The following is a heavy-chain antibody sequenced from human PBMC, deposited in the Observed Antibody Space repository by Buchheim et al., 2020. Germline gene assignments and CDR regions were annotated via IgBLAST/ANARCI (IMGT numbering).Heavy chain of an antibody. CDR3: ARDLHFDWLLLDLSLRY. J-gene: IGHJ4*02. Sequence: EVQLVESGGGLVQPGGSLRLSCAASGFTFSSYWMSWVRQAPGKGLEWVANIKQDGSEKYYVDSVKGRFTISRDNAKNSPYLQMNSLRAEDTAVYYCARDLHFDWLLLDLSLRYWGQGTL. CDR2: IKQDGSEK. D-gene: IGHD3-9*01. CDR1: GFTFSSYW. V-gene: IGHV3-7*01.